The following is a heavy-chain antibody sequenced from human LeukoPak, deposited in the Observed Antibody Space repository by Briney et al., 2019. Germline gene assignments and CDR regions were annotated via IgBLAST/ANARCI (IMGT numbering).Heavy chain of an antibody. CDR3: ARVIVVAPAATRKTDAFDI. D-gene: IGHD2-2*01. J-gene: IGHJ3*02. Sequence: SETLSLTCAVYGGSFSGYYWSWIRQPPGKGLEWIGEINHSGSTNYNPSLKSRVTISVDTSKNQVSLKLSSVTAADTAVYYCARVIVVAPAATRKTDAFDIWGQGTLVTVSS. CDR2: INHSGST. CDR1: GGSFSGYY. V-gene: IGHV4-34*01.